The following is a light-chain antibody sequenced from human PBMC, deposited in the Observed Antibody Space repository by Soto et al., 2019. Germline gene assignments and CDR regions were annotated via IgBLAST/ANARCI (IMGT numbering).Light chain of an antibody. CDR2: DVN. CDR3: SSYTSTWV. J-gene: IGLJ1*01. CDR1: SSDIGGYKY. V-gene: IGLV2-14*01. Sequence: QSALTQPASESGSPGQSITISCTGASSDIGGYKYVSWYQQYPGEAPKLILYDVNSRPSGVSNRFSGSKSGNTASLTISGLQAVDEADYYCSSYTSTWVFGTGTKLTVL.